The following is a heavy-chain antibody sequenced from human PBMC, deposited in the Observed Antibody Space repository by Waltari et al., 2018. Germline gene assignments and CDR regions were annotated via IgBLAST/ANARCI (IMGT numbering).Heavy chain of an antibody. CDR1: GFIFSTYW. CDR3: ARDHYYSKDV. CDR2: IENGDGGGT. Sequence: EVQLVESGGGLVQPGGSLRLSCEASGFIFSTYWMHWVRQGPGKGLVWGSRIENGDGGGTSYADSVKGRLTISRDNAKNTLYLQMNSLRAEDTGVYYCARDHYYSKDVWGTGTTVTVSS. V-gene: IGHV3-74*01. J-gene: IGHJ6*04.